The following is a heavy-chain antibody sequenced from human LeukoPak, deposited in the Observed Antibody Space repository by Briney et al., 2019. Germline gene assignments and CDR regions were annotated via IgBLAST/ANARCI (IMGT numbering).Heavy chain of an antibody. CDR3: TSAYYYDSTVMFDY. CDR1: GFTFGDYA. V-gene: IGHV3-49*04. J-gene: IGHJ4*02. CDR2: IRSKAYGGTT. Sequence: GGSLRLSCTASGFTFGDYAMSWVRQAPGKGLEWVGFIRSKAYGGTTEYAASVKGRFTISRDDSKSIAYLQMNSLKTEDTAVYYCTSAYYYDSTVMFDYWGQGTLVTVSS. D-gene: IGHD3-22*01.